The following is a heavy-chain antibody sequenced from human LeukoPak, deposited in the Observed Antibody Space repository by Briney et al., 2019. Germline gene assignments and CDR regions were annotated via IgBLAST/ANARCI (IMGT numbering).Heavy chain of an antibody. Sequence: GGSLRLSCAASGFTFSSYGMHWVRQAPGKGLEWVAVIWYDGSNKYYADSVKGRFTVSRDNSKNTLYLQMNSLRAEDTAVYYCARDGSSGWYWVDYWGQGTLVTVSS. J-gene: IGHJ4*02. CDR3: ARDGSSGWYWVDY. CDR2: IWYDGSNK. D-gene: IGHD6-19*01. V-gene: IGHV3-33*01. CDR1: GFTFSSYG.